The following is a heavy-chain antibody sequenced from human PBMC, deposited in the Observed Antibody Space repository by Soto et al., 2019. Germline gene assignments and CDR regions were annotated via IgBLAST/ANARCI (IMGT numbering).Heavy chain of an antibody. CDR3: ARGPRPVIAARRNWFDP. V-gene: IGHV4-34*01. CDR2: INHSGST. J-gene: IGHJ5*02. CDR1: GGSFSGYY. D-gene: IGHD6-6*01. Sequence: QVQLQQWGAGLLKPSETLSLTCAVYGGSFSGYYWSWIRQPPGKGLEWIGEINHSGSTNYNPSLKSRVTISVDTSKNQFSLKLSSVTAADTAVYYCARGPRPVIAARRNWFDPWGQGTLVTVSS.